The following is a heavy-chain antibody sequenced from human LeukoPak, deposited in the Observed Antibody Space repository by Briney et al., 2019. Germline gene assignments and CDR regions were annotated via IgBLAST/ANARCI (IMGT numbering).Heavy chain of an antibody. J-gene: IGHJ6*04. V-gene: IGHV5-51*01. CDR1: GYSFTSYW. Sequence: GESLKISCKGSGYSFTSYWIGWLGRIPGKAREGLGSTIPGALDTYYTPSFQGQVTISADKPISTAYLQWSSLKASDTAMYYCARHSTVPAAMKQYYYYGMDVWGKGTTVTVSS. D-gene: IGHD2-2*01. CDR2: TIPGALDT. CDR3: ARHSTVPAAMKQYYYYGMDV.